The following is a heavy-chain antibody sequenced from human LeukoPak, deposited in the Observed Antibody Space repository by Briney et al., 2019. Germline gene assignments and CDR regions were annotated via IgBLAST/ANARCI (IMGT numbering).Heavy chain of an antibody. J-gene: IGHJ6*04. CDR2: IIPICGTA. D-gene: IGHD3-10*01. Sequence: GASVKVSCKASGGTFSSYAISWVRQAPGQGLEWVGGIIPICGTANYAQKFQGRVTITADESTSTANMELSSLRSEDTAVYYCARDRVTMVRGVIGYGMDVWGKGTTVTVSS. CDR1: GGTFSSYA. CDR3: ARDRVTMVRGVIGYGMDV. V-gene: IGHV1-69*13.